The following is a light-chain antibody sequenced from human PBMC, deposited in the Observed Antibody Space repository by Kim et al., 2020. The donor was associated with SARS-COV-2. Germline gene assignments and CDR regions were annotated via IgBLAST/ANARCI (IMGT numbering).Light chain of an antibody. Sequence: DIQLTQSPSSLSASVGDRVTITCRASQTVGNYLNWYHQKAGKAPQILIYSASNLQSGVPSRFSGSGSGTDFTLTISSVQLEDFATYYCQQTSRVPLTFGGGTKVDIK. CDR1: QTVGNY. CDR3: QQTSRVPLT. CDR2: SAS. J-gene: IGKJ4*01. V-gene: IGKV1-39*01.